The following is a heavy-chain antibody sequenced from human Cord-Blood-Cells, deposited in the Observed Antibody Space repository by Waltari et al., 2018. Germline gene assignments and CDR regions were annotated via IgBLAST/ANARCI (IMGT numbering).Heavy chain of an antibody. CDR1: GGTFTSYA. CDR3: VLRYFDWLLPEIDY. CDR2: LIPILGIA. Sequence: QVQLVQSGAEVKKTGSSVKVSCQASGGTFTSYAIRWGPSAPGQGLEWMGRLIPILGIANYAQKFQGRVTITADKSTSTAYMELSSLRSEDTAVYYCVLRYFDWLLPEIDYWGQGTLVTVSS. J-gene: IGHJ4*02. D-gene: IGHD3-9*01. V-gene: IGHV1-69*09.